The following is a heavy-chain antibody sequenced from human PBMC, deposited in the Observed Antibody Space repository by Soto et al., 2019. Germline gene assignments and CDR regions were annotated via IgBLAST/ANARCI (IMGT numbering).Heavy chain of an antibody. D-gene: IGHD3-10*01. J-gene: IGHJ4*02. CDR1: GFTFSSYS. CDR3: ARNADRYYYGSGSYYGDFFDY. V-gene: IGHV3-21*01. CDR2: ISSSSSYI. Sequence: EVQLVESGGGLVKPGGSLRLSCAASGFTFSSYSMNWVRQAPGKGLEWVSSISSSSSYIYYADSVKGRFTISRDNAKNSLYLQMKSLRAEDTAVYYCARNADRYYYGSGSYYGDFFDYWGQGTLVTVSS.